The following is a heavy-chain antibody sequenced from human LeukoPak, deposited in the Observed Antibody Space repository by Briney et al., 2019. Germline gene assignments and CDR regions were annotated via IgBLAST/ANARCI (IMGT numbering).Heavy chain of an antibody. V-gene: IGHV3-74*01. D-gene: IGHD3-10*01. CDR3: ARGARITMVRGVIITGHDAFDI. J-gene: IGHJ3*02. CDR2: INSGGSST. Sequence: GGSLRLSCAASGFTFSSYWMHWVRQAPGKGLVWVSRINSGGSSTRYADSVKGRFTISRDNAKNTLYLQMNSLRAEDTAVYYCARGARITMVRGVIITGHDAFDIWGQGTMVTVSS. CDR1: GFTFSSYW.